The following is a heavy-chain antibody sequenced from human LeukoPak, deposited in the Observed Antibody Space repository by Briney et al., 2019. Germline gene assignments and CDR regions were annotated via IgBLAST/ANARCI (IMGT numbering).Heavy chain of an antibody. CDR3: ARETTVSNQGFQH. V-gene: IGHV4-59*01. CDR1: GGSISSYY. J-gene: IGHJ1*01. CDR2: IYYSGST. D-gene: IGHD4-17*01. Sequence: SETLSLTCTVSGGSISSYYWSWIRQPPGKGLEWIGYIYYSGSTNYNPSLKSRVTISVDTSKNQFSLKLSSVTAADTAVYYCARETTVSNQGFQHWGQGTLVTVSS.